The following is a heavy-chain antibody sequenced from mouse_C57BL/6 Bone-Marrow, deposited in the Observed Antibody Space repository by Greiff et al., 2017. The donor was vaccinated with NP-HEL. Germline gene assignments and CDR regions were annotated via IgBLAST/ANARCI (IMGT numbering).Heavy chain of an antibody. CDR3: TRRMVTTGYAMDY. Sequence: EVQGVESGTVLARPGASVKMSCKTSGYTFTSYWMHWVKQRPGQGLEWIGAIYPGNSDTSYNQKFKGKAKLTAVTSASTAYMELSSLTNEDSAVYYCTRRMVTTGYAMDYWGQGTSVTVSS. CDR2: IYPGNSDT. CDR1: GYTFTSYW. J-gene: IGHJ4*01. D-gene: IGHD2-2*01. V-gene: IGHV1-5*01.